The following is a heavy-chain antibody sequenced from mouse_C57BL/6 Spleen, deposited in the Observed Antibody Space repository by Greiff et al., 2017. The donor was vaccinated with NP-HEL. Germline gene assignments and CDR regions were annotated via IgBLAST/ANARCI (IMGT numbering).Heavy chain of an antibody. CDR3: AREGYYGNHWYFDV. J-gene: IGHJ1*03. CDR2: IYPGDGDT. D-gene: IGHD2-1*01. CDR1: GYAFSSSW. Sequence: QVQLQQSGPELVKPGASVKISCKASGYAFSSSWMNWVKQRPGKGLEWIGRIYPGDGDTNYNGKFKGKATLTADKSSSTAYMQLSSLTSEDSAVYFCAREGYYGNHWYFDVWGTGTTVTVSS. V-gene: IGHV1-82*01.